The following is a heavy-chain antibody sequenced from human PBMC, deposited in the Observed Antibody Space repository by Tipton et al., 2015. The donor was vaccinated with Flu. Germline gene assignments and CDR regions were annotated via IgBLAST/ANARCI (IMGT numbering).Heavy chain of an antibody. CDR3: ARGRAPPRYYDYIWGSYRQQGYYFDS. CDR2: IYPNRGT. Sequence: LRLSCAVSGASISSGRYYWSWIRQPAGKGLEWIGRIYPNRGTTYNPSLKSRVTISVDTSKNQFSLKLSSVTAADTAVYYCARGRAPPRYYDYIWGSYRQQGYYFDSWGQGNLVTVSA. J-gene: IGHJ4*02. D-gene: IGHD3-16*02. V-gene: IGHV4-61*02. CDR1: GASISSGRYY.